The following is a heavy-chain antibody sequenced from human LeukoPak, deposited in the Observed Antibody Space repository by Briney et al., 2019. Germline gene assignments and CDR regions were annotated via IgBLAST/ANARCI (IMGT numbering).Heavy chain of an antibody. J-gene: IGHJ3*02. V-gene: IGHV3-30*03. CDR2: ISYDGSNK. D-gene: IGHD3-16*01. CDR1: RFIFSNYG. Sequence: GGSLRLSCAASRFIFSNYGMLWVRQAPGKGLEWVAVISYDGSNKYYADSVKGRFTISRDNSKNTLYLQMNSLRAEDTAVYYCARAYVDAFDIWGQGTMVTVSS. CDR3: ARAYVDAFDI.